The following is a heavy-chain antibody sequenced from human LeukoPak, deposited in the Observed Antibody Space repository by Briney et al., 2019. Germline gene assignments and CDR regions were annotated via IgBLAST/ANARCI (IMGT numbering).Heavy chain of an antibody. V-gene: IGHV6-1*01. Sequence: SQTLSLTCVISGDSVSSNSVGWHWIRQSPSRGLEWLGRIFYRSKWYNDYAVFVRSRININPDTSKNQFSLQLSSVIPEDTAVYYCARSANWAFDYWGQGTLVTVSS. D-gene: IGHD7-27*01. CDR2: IFYRSKWYN. CDR3: ARSANWAFDY. J-gene: IGHJ4*02. CDR1: GDSVSSNSVG.